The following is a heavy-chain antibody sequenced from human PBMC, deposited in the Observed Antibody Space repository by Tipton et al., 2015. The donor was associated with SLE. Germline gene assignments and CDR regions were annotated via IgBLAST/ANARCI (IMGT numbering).Heavy chain of an antibody. D-gene: IGHD4-17*01. CDR2: IYYSGST. J-gene: IGHJ6*02. CDR1: GGSLSSSSYY. Sequence: LRLSCTVSGGSLSSSSYYWGWIRQPPGKWLEWIGSIYYSGSTYYNPSLQSRVTISVDTSKNQFSLKLSSVTAADTAVYYCASLLQNGDYVPYYYGMDVWGQGTTVTVSS. V-gene: IGHV4-39*07. CDR3: ASLLQNGDYVPYYYGMDV.